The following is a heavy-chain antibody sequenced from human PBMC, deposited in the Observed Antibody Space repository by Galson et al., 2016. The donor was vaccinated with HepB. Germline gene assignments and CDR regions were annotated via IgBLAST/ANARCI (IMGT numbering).Heavy chain of an antibody. D-gene: IGHD3-10*01. CDR2: IYDGGLT. V-gene: IGHV3-53*01. Sequence: SLRLSCAASGFTVSDNYITWVRQAPGKGLEWVSIIYDGGLTYYADSVEGRFTISRDNSKNTVYLQMNSLTAEDTAIYYCARDRLRGVVGSFHPWGQGTLVTVSS. CDR1: GFTVSDNY. J-gene: IGHJ5*02. CDR3: ARDRLRGVVGSFHP.